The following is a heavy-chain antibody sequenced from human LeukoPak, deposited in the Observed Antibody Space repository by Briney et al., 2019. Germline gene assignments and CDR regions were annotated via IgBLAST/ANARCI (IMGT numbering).Heavy chain of an antibody. CDR1: GGSISGYY. Sequence: SETLSLTCTVSGGSISGYYWTWVRQPPGKGLEWIGYVHYNGGTSYNPSLESRVTMSADTSKNQFSLKLISVTAADTAVYYCAREMWTASDTGNPFDYWGQGALVTVSS. J-gene: IGHJ4*02. D-gene: IGHD1-14*01. CDR2: VHYNGGT. CDR3: AREMWTASDTGNPFDY. V-gene: IGHV4-59*01.